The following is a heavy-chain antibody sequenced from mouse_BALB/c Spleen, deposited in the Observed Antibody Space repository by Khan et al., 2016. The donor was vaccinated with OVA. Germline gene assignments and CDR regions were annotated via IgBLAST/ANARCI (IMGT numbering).Heavy chain of an antibody. V-gene: IGHV1-85*01. Sequence: QVRLQQSGTELVKPGASVKLSRKASGYTFTSYDINWVRQRPEQGLEWIGWIFPGHGSTKYNEKFKGKATLTTDKSSSTAYMQLSRLTSEDSAVYFCARLGYYGSSYGFAYWGQGTLVTVSA. CDR3: ARLGYYGSSYGFAY. D-gene: IGHD1-1*01. CDR1: GYTFTSYD. CDR2: IFPGHGST. J-gene: IGHJ3*01.